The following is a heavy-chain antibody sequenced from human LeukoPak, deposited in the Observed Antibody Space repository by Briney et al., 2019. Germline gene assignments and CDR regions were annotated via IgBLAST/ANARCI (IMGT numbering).Heavy chain of an antibody. CDR2: INPNSGGT. J-gene: IGHJ4*02. Sequence: ASVKVSCKASGYTXTGYYMHWVRQAPGQGLEWMGWINPNSGGTNYAQKFQGRVTMTRDTSISTAYMELSRLRSDDTAVYYCARSYYGSGSYSYWGQGTLVTVSS. CDR3: ARSYYGSGSYSY. D-gene: IGHD3-10*01. CDR1: GYTXTGYY. V-gene: IGHV1-2*02.